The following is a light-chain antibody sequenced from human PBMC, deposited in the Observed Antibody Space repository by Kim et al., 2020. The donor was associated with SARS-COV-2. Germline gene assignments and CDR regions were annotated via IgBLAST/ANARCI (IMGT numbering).Light chain of an antibody. CDR2: ASS. J-gene: IGKJ2*01. CDR3: QQSYSTPYT. Sequence: SASVGDRVTITCRASQSIRSYLNWYQQKPGKAPELLIYASSSLQSGVPSRFSGSGSGTDFTLTISSLQPEDFATYFCQQSYSTPYTFGQGTKLEI. V-gene: IGKV1-39*01. CDR1: QSIRSY.